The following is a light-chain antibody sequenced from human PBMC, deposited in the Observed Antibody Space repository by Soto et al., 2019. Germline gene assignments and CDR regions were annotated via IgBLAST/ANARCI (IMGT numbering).Light chain of an antibody. CDR2: SND. V-gene: IGLV1-44*01. CDR1: SSNIGSNS. CDR3: ATWDDSLNGHYV. J-gene: IGLJ1*01. Sequence: QAVVTQPPSTSGTPGQRVTISCSGSSSNIGSNSVNWYQHLPGTAPKVVIFSNDHRPSGVPDRFSGSKSGTSASLAVSELQSEDEADYYCATWDDSLNGHYVFGTGTKLTVL.